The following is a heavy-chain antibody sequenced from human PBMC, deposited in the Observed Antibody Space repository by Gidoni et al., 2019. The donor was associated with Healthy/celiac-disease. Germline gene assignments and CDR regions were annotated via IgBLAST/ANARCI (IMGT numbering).Heavy chain of an antibody. Sequence: EVQLVQSGAEVKKPGESLRSSCKGSGYSFTSYWISWVRQMPGKGLEWMGRIDPSDSYTNYSPSFQGHVTSSADKSISTAYLQWSSLKASDTAMYYCARGRVGVVYMDVWGKGTTVTVSS. V-gene: IGHV5-10-1*01. CDR2: IDPSDSYT. CDR3: ARGRVGVVYMDV. J-gene: IGHJ6*03. D-gene: IGHD1-26*01. CDR1: GYSFTSYW.